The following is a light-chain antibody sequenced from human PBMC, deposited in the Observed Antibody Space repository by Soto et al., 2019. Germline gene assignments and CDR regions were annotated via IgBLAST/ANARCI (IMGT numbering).Light chain of an antibody. J-gene: IGKJ4*01. CDR1: QSISNY. CDR3: QQSYSTPLT. V-gene: IGKV1-39*01. CDR2: AAS. Sequence: DIQMTQSPSSLSASVGDRVTITCRASQSISNYLNWYQQKPGKAPKLLIYAASSLQSGVPSRFSGSVSGTDFTLTISSLQPEDFATYYCQQSYSTPLTFGGGTKVEIK.